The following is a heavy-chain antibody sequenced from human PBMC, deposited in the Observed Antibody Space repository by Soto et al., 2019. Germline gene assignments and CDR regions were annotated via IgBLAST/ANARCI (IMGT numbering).Heavy chain of an antibody. J-gene: IGHJ5*02. CDR3: ARDQRELGYCSSTSCQGGNWFDP. CDR1: GGTFSSYT. CDR2: IIPILGIA. V-gene: IGHV1-69*08. D-gene: IGHD2-2*01. Sequence: QVQLVQSGAEVKKPGSSVKVSCKASGGTFSSYTISWVRQAPGQGLEWMGRIIPILGIANYAQKFQGRVTITADKSTSTAYMELSSLRSEDTAVYYCARDQRELGYCSSTSCQGGNWFDPWGQGTLVTVSS.